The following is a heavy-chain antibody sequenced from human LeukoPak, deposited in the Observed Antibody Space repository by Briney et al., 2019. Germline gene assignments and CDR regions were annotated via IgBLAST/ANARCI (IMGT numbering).Heavy chain of an antibody. D-gene: IGHD2/OR15-2a*01. CDR2: ISGSGGST. Sequence: GGSLRLSCAASGFTFGSYAMSWVRQAPGKGLEWVSAISGSGGSTYYADSVKGRFTTSRDNSKNTLYLQMNSLRAEDTAVYYCANPELLWNYWGQGTLVTVSS. V-gene: IGHV3-23*01. CDR1: GFTFGSYA. J-gene: IGHJ4*02. CDR3: ANPELLWNY.